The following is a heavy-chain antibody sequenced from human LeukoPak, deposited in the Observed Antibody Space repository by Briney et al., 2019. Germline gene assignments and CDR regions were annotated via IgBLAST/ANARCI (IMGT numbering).Heavy chain of an antibody. Sequence: GGSLRLSCAASGFTVSSNYMSWVRQAPGKGLEWVSAISGSGGSTYYADSVKGRFTISRDNSKNTLYLQMNSLRAEDTAVYYCAKGDYHLPFDPWGQGTLVTVSS. CDR1: GFTVSSNY. CDR3: AKGDYHLPFDP. D-gene: IGHD3-16*01. V-gene: IGHV3-23*01. J-gene: IGHJ5*02. CDR2: ISGSGGST.